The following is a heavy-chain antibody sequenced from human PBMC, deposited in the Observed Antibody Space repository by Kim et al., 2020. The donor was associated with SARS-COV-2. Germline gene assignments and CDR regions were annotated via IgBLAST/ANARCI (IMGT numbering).Heavy chain of an antibody. CDR1: GFTFSSCA. Sequence: GGSLRLSCAASGFTFSSCAIHWVRQAPGKGLEWVAVISYDGSNKNYADSVKGRFTISRDNSKNTLYLQMNSLRAEDTALYYCARDPLLGLRGLIYPYYG. V-gene: IGHV3-30-3*01. D-gene: IGHD3-10*01. CDR2: ISYDGSNK. CDR3: ARDPLLGLRGLIYPYYG. J-gene: IGHJ6*01.